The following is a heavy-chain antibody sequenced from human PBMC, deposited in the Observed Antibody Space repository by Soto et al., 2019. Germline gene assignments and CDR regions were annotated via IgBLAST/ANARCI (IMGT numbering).Heavy chain of an antibody. CDR1: GFIFDDYA. CDR3: AKDGQV. V-gene: IGHV3-9*01. Sequence: EVQLVESGGGLVQPGRSLRLSCAASGFIFDDYAMHWVRQAPGKGLEWVSGISWNSGDIRYADSVEGRFTISRDNAKNSPYLQMNSMRAEDTALYYCAKDGQVWGQGTLVTVSS. CDR2: ISWNSGDI. J-gene: IGHJ4*02.